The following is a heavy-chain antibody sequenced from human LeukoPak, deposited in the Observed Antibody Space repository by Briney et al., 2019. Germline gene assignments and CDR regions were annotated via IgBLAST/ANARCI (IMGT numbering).Heavy chain of an antibody. CDR1: GGSIRSYY. J-gene: IGHJ4*02. CDR2: IHYTGST. V-gene: IGHV4-59*08. CDR3: ARHSSSWYPDY. D-gene: IGHD6-13*01. Sequence: SETLSLTCTVSGGSIRSYYWSWIRQPPGKGLEWIGYIHYTGSTNYNPSLRSRVTISVDTSKNQFSLQLSSVTATDTAVYFCARHSSSWYPDYWGQGTLVTVSS.